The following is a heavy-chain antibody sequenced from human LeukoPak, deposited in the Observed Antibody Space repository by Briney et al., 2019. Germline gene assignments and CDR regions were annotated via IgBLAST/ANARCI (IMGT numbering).Heavy chain of an antibody. Sequence: GGSLRLSCAASGFTFSSYSMNWVRQAPGKGLEWVSSISSSSSYIYYADSVKGRFTISRDNAKNSLYLQMNSLRAEDTAVYYCARDQPVVAVAGNPRQWWGQGTLVTVSS. CDR1: GFTFSSYS. V-gene: IGHV3-21*01. D-gene: IGHD6-19*01. CDR2: ISSSSSYI. J-gene: IGHJ4*02. CDR3: ARDQPVVAVAGNPRQW.